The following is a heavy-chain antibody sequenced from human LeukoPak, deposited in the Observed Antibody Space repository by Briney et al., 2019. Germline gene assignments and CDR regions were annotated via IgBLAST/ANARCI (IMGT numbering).Heavy chain of an antibody. CDR3: ARNRGIDY. Sequence: PSGTLSLTCIVSGGSISRGSYYWNWIRQPAGKGLEWMGRIYNSGSTNYNPSLKSRVTISTDMSKNQLSLQLSSVTAADTAVYYCARNRGIDYWGQGTLVTVSS. CDR1: GGSISRGSYY. J-gene: IGHJ4*02. V-gene: IGHV4-61*02. CDR2: IYNSGST. D-gene: IGHD1-14*01.